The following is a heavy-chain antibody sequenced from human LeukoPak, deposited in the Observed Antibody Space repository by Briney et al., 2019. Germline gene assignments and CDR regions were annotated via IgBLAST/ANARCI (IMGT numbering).Heavy chain of an antibody. J-gene: IGHJ6*02. D-gene: IGHD3-3*01. CDR3: GRDGGVAYGLDV. V-gene: IGHV3-48*01. CDR2: TSGDSKVI. CDR1: GLTFSNAW. Sequence: GGSLRLSCAVSGLTFSNAWMNWVRQAPGKGLEWVSFTSGDSKVIYYADSVKGRFTISRDNAKNSLYLQMNSLRADDTAVYYCGRDGGVAYGLDVWGQGTTVTVSS.